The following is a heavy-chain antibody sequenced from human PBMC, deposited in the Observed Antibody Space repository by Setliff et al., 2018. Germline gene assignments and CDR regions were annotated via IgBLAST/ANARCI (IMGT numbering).Heavy chain of an antibody. J-gene: IGHJ3*02. CDR3: ARGKTFFGAFIRAFDI. CDR2: IYYSGNT. V-gene: IGHV4-59*11. Sequence: SETLSLTCSVSGGSIDSHYWSWIRQPPGKGLEWIGSIYYSGNTNYNPSLKSRVTISIDTSKNQFSLKLSSVTAADTAIYHCARGKTFFGAFIRAFDIWGQGRMVTVSS. D-gene: IGHD3-3*01. CDR1: GGSIDSHY.